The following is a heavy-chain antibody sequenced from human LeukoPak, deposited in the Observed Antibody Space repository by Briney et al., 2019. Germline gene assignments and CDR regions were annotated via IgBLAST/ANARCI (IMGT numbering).Heavy chain of an antibody. D-gene: IGHD3-9*01. Sequence: GRSLRLSYAASGFTFSSYAMHWVRQAPAKGLEWVAVISYDGSNKYYADSVKGRFTISRDNSKNTLYLQMNSLRAEDTAVYYCARDPEHKSGQTTKLRYFGLDYYWGQGTLVTVSS. CDR1: GFTFSSYA. CDR2: ISYDGSNK. CDR3: ARDPEHKSGQTTKLRYFGLDYY. J-gene: IGHJ4*02. V-gene: IGHV3-30*04.